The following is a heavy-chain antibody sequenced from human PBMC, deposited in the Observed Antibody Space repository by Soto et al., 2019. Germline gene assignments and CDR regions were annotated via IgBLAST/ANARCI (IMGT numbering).Heavy chain of an antibody. CDR2: TYYRSKWYN. Sequence: SQTLSLTCAISGDSVSSNSAAWNWIRQSPSRGLEWLGRTYYRSKWYNDYAVSVKSRITINPDTSKNQYSLQLNFVTPEDTAVYYCARMAICNARYCSSTSCFHYYYSGMDVWCQGTTVTVSS. J-gene: IGHJ6*02. V-gene: IGHV6-1*01. D-gene: IGHD2-2*01. CDR3: ARMAICNARYCSSTSCFHYYYSGMDV. CDR1: GDSVSSNSAA.